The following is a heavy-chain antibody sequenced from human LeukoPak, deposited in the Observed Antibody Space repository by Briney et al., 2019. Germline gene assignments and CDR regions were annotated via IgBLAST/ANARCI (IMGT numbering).Heavy chain of an antibody. V-gene: IGHV3-30*02. CDR3: AKGLIVVVPAAPDWFDP. Sequence: PGGSLRLSCAASGFTFSSYGMHWVRQAPGKGLEWVAFIRYDGSNKYYADSVKGRFTISRDNSKNTLYLQMNSLRAEDTAVYYCAKGLIVVVPAAPDWFDPWGQGTLVTVSS. J-gene: IGHJ5*02. CDR1: GFTFSSYG. CDR2: IRYDGSNK. D-gene: IGHD2-2*01.